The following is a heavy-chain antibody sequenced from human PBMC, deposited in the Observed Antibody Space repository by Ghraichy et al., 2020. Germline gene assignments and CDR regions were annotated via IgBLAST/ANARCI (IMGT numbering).Heavy chain of an antibody. V-gene: IGHV3-21*01. J-gene: IGHJ2*01. Sequence: GESLNISCATSGFSLSTYSVNWVRQAPGKGLEWVSSINKSGRYIYYADSVKGRFTISRDNAKNSLYLQMNSLRAEDTAVYFCARAPEMAATHWYFDLWGRGTLVTVSS. CDR3: ARAPEMAATHWYFDL. CDR2: INKSGRYI. CDR1: GFSLSTYS. D-gene: IGHD5-24*01.